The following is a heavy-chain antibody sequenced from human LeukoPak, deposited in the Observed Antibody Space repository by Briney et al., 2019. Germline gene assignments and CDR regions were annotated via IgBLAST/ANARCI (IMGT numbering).Heavy chain of an antibody. CDR1: GGSFSGYY. CDR2: INHSGST. V-gene: IGHV4-34*01. Sequence: PSETLSLTCAVYGGSFSGYYWSWIRQPPGKGLEWIGEINHSGSTNYNPSLKSRVTISVDTSKNQFSLKLSSVTAADTAVYYCARERGSYAGGAFDIWGQGTMVTVSS. D-gene: IGHD1-26*01. J-gene: IGHJ3*02. CDR3: ARERGSYAGGAFDI.